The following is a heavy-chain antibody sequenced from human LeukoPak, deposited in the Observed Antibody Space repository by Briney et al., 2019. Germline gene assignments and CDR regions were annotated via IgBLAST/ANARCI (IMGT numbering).Heavy chain of an antibody. CDR1: GFTVSSYA. J-gene: IGHJ4*02. D-gene: IGHD4-17*01. Sequence: GGSLRLSCAASGFTVSSYAMTWVRQAPGKGLEWVSAIGYSAGDAYYADSVKGWFTISRDNSMNTLYLQMSSLRADDTALYYCAKDDDGHHHGVDHWGQGTLVTVSS. V-gene: IGHV3-23*01. CDR3: AKDDDGHHHGVDH. CDR2: IGYSAGDA.